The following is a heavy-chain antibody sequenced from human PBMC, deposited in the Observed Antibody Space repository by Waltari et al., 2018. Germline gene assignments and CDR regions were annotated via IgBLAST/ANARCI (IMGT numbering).Heavy chain of an antibody. CDR2: IYSGGST. D-gene: IGHD1-26*01. V-gene: IGHV3-53*01. CDR1: GFTVSSNY. CDR3: ARIVGATLPDY. Sequence: EVQLVESGGGLIQPGGSLRLSCAASGFTVSSNYMSWVRQAPGKGLEWVSVIYSGGSTYYADSVKGRVTISRDNAKNTLDLQMNSLRAEDTAVYYCARIVGATLPDYWGQGTLVTVSS. J-gene: IGHJ4*02.